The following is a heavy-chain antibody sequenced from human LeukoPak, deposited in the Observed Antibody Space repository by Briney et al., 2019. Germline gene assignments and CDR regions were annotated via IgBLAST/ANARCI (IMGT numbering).Heavy chain of an antibody. CDR2: IYSGGST. J-gene: IGHJ5*02. Sequence: GGSLRLSCAASGFIVSTTYMSWVRQAPGKGLEWVSVIYSGGSTYYADSVKGRFTISRDSSKNTLYLQMNRLRAEDTAMYYCARGDGGSGRGWFDPWGQGTLVTVSS. D-gene: IGHD6-19*01. CDR1: GFIVSTTY. V-gene: IGHV3-53*01. CDR3: ARGDGGSGRGWFDP.